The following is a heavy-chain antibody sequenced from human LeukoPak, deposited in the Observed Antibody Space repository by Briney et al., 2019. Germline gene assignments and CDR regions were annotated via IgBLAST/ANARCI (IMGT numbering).Heavy chain of an antibody. CDR3: ARDGRSRGLSHVNFDY. CDR2: ISSSGMTK. Sequence: GGSLRLSCAASGFPFSSYEMNWFRQAPGKGLAWVSYISSSGMTKYYAVSVKGRFTMSRENAKNSLYLQLNSLRAEDTAVYYCARDGRSRGLSHVNFDYWGQGILVTVSS. D-gene: IGHD3-16*02. CDR1: GFPFSSYE. V-gene: IGHV3-48*03. J-gene: IGHJ4*02.